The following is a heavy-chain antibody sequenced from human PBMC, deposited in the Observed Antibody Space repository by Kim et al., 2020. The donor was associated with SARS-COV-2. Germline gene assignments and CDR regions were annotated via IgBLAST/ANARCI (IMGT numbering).Heavy chain of an antibody. D-gene: IGHD1-26*01. CDR2: IYTSGST. V-gene: IGHV4-4*07. CDR3: ARDRPLWELREDLYWDYYYYGMDV. J-gene: IGHJ6*02. Sequence: SETLSLTCTVSGGSISSYYWSWIRQPAGKGLEWIGRIYTSGSTNYNPSLKSRVTMSVDTSKNQFSLKLSSVTAADTAVYYCARDRPLWELREDLYWDYYYYGMDVWGQGTTVTVSS. CDR1: GGSISSYY.